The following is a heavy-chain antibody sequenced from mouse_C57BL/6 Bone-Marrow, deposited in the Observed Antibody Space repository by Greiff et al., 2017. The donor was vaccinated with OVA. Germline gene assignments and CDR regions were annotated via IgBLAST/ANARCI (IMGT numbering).Heavy chain of an antibody. CDR3: AIYYFYAMDY. D-gene: IGHD1-1*01. Sequence: DVKLVESGGDLVKPGGSLKLSCAASGFTFSSYGMSWVRQTPDQRLEWVATISSGGSYTYYPDSVKGRFTISRDNSTNTLYLQISSLKSEDTAMYYCAIYYFYAMDYWGQGTLVTVSS. V-gene: IGHV5-6*02. J-gene: IGHJ4*01. CDR2: ISSGGSYT. CDR1: GFTFSSYG.